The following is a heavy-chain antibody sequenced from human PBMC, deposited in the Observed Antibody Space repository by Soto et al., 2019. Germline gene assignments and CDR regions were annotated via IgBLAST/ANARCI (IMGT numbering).Heavy chain of an antibody. J-gene: IGHJ6*03. CDR1: GVTCSSYA. D-gene: IGHD4-17*01. Sequence: GGSLRLSWAASGVTCSSYAMSWVRQAPGKGLEWVSAISGSGGSTYYADSVKGRFTISRDNSKNTLYLQMNSLRAEDTAVYYCANAPPLHDYGDKGGLGWYYYYMDVWGKGTTVTVSS. CDR3: ANAPPLHDYGDKGGLGWYYYYMDV. V-gene: IGHV3-23*01. CDR2: ISGSGGST.